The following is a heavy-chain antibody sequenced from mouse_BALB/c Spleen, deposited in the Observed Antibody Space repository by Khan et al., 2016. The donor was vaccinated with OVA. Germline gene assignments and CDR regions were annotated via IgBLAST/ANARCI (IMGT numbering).Heavy chain of an antibody. CDR2: INPTSGYT. CDR1: GYTFTTYW. J-gene: IGHJ2*01. V-gene: IGHV1-7*01. CDR3: TRDRIDY. Sequence: LEVSGAELAKPGASVKMSCKASGYTFTTYWMHWVKQRPGQGLEWIGYINPTSGYTDYNEKFKDRAILSADKSSSTAYMQLSSLTSEDSAVYYCTRDRIDYWGQGTTLTVSS.